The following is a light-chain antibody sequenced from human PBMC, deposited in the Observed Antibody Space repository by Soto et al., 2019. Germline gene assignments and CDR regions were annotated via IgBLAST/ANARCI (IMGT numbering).Light chain of an antibody. CDR2: GAS. CDR1: QSVSSNY. V-gene: IGKV3-20*01. J-gene: IGKJ1*01. Sequence: EIVLTQSPGTLSLSPGERATLSCRASQSVSSNYLAWYQQKPGQTPRLLIYGASSRATGIPDRFSGSGSGTDFTLTISRLEPEDFATYYCQKYNSAPRTFGQGTKVEIK. CDR3: QKYNSAPRT.